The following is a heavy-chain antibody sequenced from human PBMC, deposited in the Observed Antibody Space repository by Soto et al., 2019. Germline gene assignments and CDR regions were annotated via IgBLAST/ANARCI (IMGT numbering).Heavy chain of an antibody. D-gene: IGHD1-26*01. J-gene: IGHJ3*02. CDR3: ARERSSGAFDI. V-gene: IGHV1-8*01. CDR2: MNPNSGNT. CDR1: GYTVTSYD. Sequence: QVQLVQSGAEVKKPGASVKVSCKTSGYTVTSYDIKWVREATGQGLEWMGWMNPNSGNTAYAQKFQGRVTMTRNTSISTAYMELSSLRSEDTAVYYCARERSSGAFDIWGQGTMVTVSS.